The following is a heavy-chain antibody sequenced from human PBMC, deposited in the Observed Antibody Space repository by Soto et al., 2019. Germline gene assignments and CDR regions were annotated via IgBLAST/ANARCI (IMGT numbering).Heavy chain of an antibody. V-gene: IGHV4-31*03. Sequence: QVQLQESGPGLVKPSQTLSLTCTVSGGSISSGGYYWSWIRQHPGKGLEWIGYIYYSGRTYYNPSLKSRVTISVDTSKNQFSLKLSSVTAADTAVYYCARNIYGDYDYFDYWGQGTLVTVSS. D-gene: IGHD4-17*01. CDR2: IYYSGRT. CDR3: ARNIYGDYDYFDY. CDR1: GGSISSGGYY. J-gene: IGHJ4*02.